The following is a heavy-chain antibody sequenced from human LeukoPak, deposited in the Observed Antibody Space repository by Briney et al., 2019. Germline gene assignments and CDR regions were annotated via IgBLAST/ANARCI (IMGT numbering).Heavy chain of an antibody. CDR3: TRDPTEGSDYYGMDV. CDR2: ISAYNGNT. J-gene: IGHJ6*02. CDR1: GYTFTSYG. V-gene: IGHV1-18*01. Sequence: GASVKVSCKASGYTFTSYGISWVRQAPGQGLEWMGWISAYNGNTNYAQKLQGRVTMTTDTSTSTAYMELRSLRSDDTAVYYCTRDPTEGSDYYGMDVWGQGTTVTVSS. D-gene: IGHD3-10*01.